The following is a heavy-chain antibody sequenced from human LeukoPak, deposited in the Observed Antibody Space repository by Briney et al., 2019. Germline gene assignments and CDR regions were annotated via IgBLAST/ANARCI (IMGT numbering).Heavy chain of an antibody. CDR1: GYTFTSYG. Sequence: ASVKVSCKASGYTFTSYGISWVRQAPGQGLEWMGWISAYNGNTNYAQKLQGRVTMTTDTSTSTAYTELRSLRSDDTAVYYCARLVSPDYYDSSGYYYFDYWGQGTLVTVSS. V-gene: IGHV1-18*01. CDR3: ARLVSPDYYDSSGYYYFDY. J-gene: IGHJ4*02. D-gene: IGHD3-22*01. CDR2: ISAYNGNT.